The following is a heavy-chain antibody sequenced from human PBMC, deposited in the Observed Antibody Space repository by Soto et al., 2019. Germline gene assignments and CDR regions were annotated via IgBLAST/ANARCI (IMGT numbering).Heavy chain of an antibody. V-gene: IGHV1-69*12. CDR1: GGTFRTSA. Sequence: QVQLVQSGAEVKKTGSSVKVSCKTSGGTFRTSAISWVRQAPGQGLEWMGGIMPVFPTPDYAQKFQGRVTITAEDSTCTAYMDLSSLRSEATAVYYCARDKDRQQLGGNYYCIMDVWGQGTTVTVSS. CDR3: ARDKDRQQLGGNYYCIMDV. J-gene: IGHJ6*01. D-gene: IGHD3-3*02. CDR2: IMPVFPTP.